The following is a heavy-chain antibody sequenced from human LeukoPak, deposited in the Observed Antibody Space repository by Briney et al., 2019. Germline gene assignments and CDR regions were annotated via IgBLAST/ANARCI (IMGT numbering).Heavy chain of an antibody. CDR1: GGSFSGYY. CDR3: ARGAARYYYYMDV. J-gene: IGHJ6*03. Sequence: EPSETLSLTCTVYGGSFSGYYWSWIRQPPGKGLERIGEVNHSGSTNYNPSLKSRVTISVDTSKNQFSLKLSSVTAADTAVYYCARGAARYYYYMDVWGKGTTVTVS. D-gene: IGHD6-6*01. CDR2: VNHSGST. V-gene: IGHV4-34*01.